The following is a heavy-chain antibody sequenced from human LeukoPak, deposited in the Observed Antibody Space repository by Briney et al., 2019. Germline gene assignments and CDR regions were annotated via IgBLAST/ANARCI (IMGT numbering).Heavy chain of an antibody. D-gene: IGHD2-2*01. V-gene: IGHV4-34*01. J-gene: IGHJ4*02. CDR2: INHSGST. CDR3: ARVVPAAMYYFDY. Sequence: SETLSLTCAVYGGSFSDYYWSWIRQPPGKGLEWIGEINHSGSTNYNPSLKSRVTISVDTSKNQFSLKLSSVTAADTAVYYCARVVPAAMYYFDYWGQGTLVTVSS. CDR1: GGSFSDYY.